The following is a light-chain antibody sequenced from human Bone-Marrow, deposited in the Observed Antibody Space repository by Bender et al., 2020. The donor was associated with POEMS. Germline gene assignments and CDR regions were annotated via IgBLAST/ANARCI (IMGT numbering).Light chain of an antibody. Sequence: QLAVSQSPSASASLGASVKLTCTLSSDHSSYAIAWHQQQPGKGPRFLLEISSDGSHSRGDGIPDRFSGSTSGAERYLTISSLQSEDEADYYCQTWGPDTEVFGGGTKLTVL. CDR1: SDHSSYA. CDR3: QTWGPDTEV. V-gene: IGLV4-69*01. J-gene: IGLJ3*02. CDR2: ISSDGSH.